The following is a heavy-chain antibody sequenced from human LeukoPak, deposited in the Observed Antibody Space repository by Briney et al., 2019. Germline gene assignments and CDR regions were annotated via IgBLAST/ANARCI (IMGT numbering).Heavy chain of an antibody. Sequence: PGGSLRLSCAASGFTFDDYAMQWVRQAPGKGLEWVSGISWNNGRIAYADSVKGRFTISRDNSKNSLYLQMNSLRAEDTALYYCAKDKGSVTTGAFDIWGQGTMVTVSS. D-gene: IGHD4-11*01. CDR3: AKDKGSVTTGAFDI. V-gene: IGHV3-9*01. CDR2: ISWNNGRI. CDR1: GFTFDDYA. J-gene: IGHJ3*02.